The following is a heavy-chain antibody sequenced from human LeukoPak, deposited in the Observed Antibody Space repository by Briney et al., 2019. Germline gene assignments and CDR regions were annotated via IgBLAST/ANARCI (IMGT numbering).Heavy chain of an antibody. J-gene: IGHJ3*02. CDR1: GFSLSTSGVG. CDR3: ARTGTVTTLGAFDI. V-gene: IGHV2-5*01. CDR2: IYWNDDK. Sequence: ESGPTLVKPTQTLTLTCTFSGFSLSTSGVGVGWIRQPPGKGLEWLALIYWNDDKRYSPSLKSRLTITKDTSKNQVVLTMTNMDPVDTATYYCARTGTVTTLGAFDIWGQGTMVTVSS. D-gene: IGHD4-17*01.